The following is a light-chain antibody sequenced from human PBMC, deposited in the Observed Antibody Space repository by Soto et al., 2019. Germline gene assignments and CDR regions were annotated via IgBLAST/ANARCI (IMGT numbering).Light chain of an antibody. V-gene: IGKV3-15*01. CDR2: GAS. CDR3: QQYNHWRT. CDR1: QSIGSD. Sequence: EIMMTQSPANVSVFPGERATLSCRASQSIGSDLAWYQQKPGQVPRLLIFGASTRATGIPARFSGSGSGTEFTLTISSLQSDDFAVYYCQQYNHWRTFGQGTKVEIK. J-gene: IGKJ1*01.